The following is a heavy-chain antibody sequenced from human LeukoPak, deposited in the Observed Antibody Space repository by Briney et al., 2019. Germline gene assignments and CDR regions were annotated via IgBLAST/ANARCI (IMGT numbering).Heavy chain of an antibody. CDR1: GGSISSSNW. Sequence: PSETLSLTCAVSGGSISSSNWWSWVRQPPGKGLEWIGEIYHSGSTNYNPSLKSRVTISVDTSNNQFSLKLSSVTAADTAVYYCARDGSGNLYYFDYWGQGTLVTVSS. J-gene: IGHJ4*02. CDR3: ARDGSGNLYYFDY. CDR2: IYHSGST. D-gene: IGHD3-10*01. V-gene: IGHV4-4*02.